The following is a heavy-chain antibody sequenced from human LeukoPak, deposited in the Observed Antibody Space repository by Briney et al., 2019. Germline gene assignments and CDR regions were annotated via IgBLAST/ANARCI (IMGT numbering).Heavy chain of an antibody. CDR2: ISSNGGST. CDR3: AKDRGRTWVQVAN. D-gene: IGHD2-15*01. Sequence: PGGSLRLSCAASGFTFSSFAIHWVRQAPGKGLEYVSAISSNGGSTYYADSEKDRFTISRDNSKNTLYLQMGSLRVEDTAVYYCAKDRGRTWVQVANWGQGTLVTVSS. J-gene: IGHJ4*02. CDR1: GFTFSSFA. V-gene: IGHV3-64*02.